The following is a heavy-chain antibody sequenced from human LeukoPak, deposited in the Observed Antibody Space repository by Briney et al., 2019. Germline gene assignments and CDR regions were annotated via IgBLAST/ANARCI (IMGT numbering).Heavy chain of an antibody. CDR1: GFTFSSYW. J-gene: IGHJ5*02. V-gene: IGHV3-74*01. Sequence: GGSLRLSCAASGFTFSSYWMHWVRQAPGKGLVWVSRINLDGNSTAYADSVKGRFTISRDNAKNTLYLQMNSLRAEDTAVYYCARVRGYSGYDFSSWGQGTLVTVSS. D-gene: IGHD5-12*01. CDR2: INLDGNST. CDR3: ARVRGYSGYDFSS.